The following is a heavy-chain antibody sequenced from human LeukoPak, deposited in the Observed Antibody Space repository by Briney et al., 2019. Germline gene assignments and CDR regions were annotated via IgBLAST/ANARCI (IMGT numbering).Heavy chain of an antibody. CDR1: RFTFSSYA. D-gene: IGHD6-19*01. Sequence: GGSLRLSCAASRFTFSSYAKHWVRQAPGKGLEWVAVISHDGSHQNYADSVKGRFTISRDNSKNTLYLQMNSLRAEDTAVYYCARDWSSSGEDAFDIWGQGTMVTVSS. V-gene: IGHV3-30*04. CDR2: ISHDGSHQ. CDR3: ARDWSSSGEDAFDI. J-gene: IGHJ3*02.